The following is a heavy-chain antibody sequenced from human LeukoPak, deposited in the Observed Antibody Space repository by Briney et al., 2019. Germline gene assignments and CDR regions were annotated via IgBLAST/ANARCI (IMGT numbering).Heavy chain of an antibody. CDR2: IKQDGSER. Sequence: PGGSLRLFCATSGFTFSRHWMTWVRQAPGKGPEWVANIKQDGSERYYVHSVRGRFTISRGNAKNALYLQMNSLRAEDTAVYYCARDGGHSTDLDYWGQGILVTVSS. D-gene: IGHD2-8*02. V-gene: IGHV3-7*01. J-gene: IGHJ4*02. CDR3: ARDGGHSTDLDY. CDR1: GFTFSRHW.